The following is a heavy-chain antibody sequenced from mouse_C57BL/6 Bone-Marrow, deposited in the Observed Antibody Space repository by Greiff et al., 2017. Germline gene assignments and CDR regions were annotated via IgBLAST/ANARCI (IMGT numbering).Heavy chain of an antibody. CDR1: GFTFSSYA. Sequence: EVKLMESGGGLVTPGGSLKLSCAASGFTFSSYAMSWVRQTPEKRLEWVATISDGGSYTYYPDNVKGRFTISRDNAKNNLSLQMSHLKSEDAAMYYCARGDPYYGRDNWDFDGWGTGTTVTVSS. D-gene: IGHD1-1*01. CDR2: ISDGGSYT. CDR3: ARGDPYYGRDNWDFDG. J-gene: IGHJ1*03. V-gene: IGHV5-4*03.